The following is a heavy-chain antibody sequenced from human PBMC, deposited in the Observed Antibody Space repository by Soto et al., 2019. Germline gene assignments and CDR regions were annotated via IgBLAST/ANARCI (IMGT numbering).Heavy chain of an antibody. V-gene: IGHV3-30*18. CDR3: AKDRGRYDAFDI. D-gene: IGHD1-26*01. Sequence: QVQLVESGGGVVQPGRSLRLSCAASGFTFSSYGMHWVRQAPGKGLEWVAVISYDGSNKYYADSVKGRFTISRDNSKNTLYLQMNSLRAEDTTVYYCAKDRGRYDAFDIWGQGTTVTVSS. J-gene: IGHJ3*02. CDR2: ISYDGSNK. CDR1: GFTFSSYG.